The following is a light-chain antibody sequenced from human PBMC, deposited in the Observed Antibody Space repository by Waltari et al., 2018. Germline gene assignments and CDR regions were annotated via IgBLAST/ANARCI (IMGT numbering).Light chain of an antibody. Sequence: QTVVTQEPSLTVSPGGTVTLTCASSPASFTSGYYPNWFQQNPGQAPRSLIYSISKKHSWTPARFSGSLLGGKAALTLSGAQPEDEAEYYCLLYYGDAQLGVFGGGTKLTVL. CDR2: SIS. J-gene: IGLJ3*02. V-gene: IGLV7-43*01. CDR1: PASFTSGYY. CDR3: LLYYGDAQLGV.